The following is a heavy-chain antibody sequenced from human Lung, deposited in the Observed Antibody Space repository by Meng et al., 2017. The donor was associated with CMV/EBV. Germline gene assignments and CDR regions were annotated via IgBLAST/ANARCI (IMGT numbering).Heavy chain of an antibody. CDR3: ARAVADTANFDY. CDR2: ISTSGRI. CDR1: GDSMTSYD. Sequence: QVSLQECGPGVGKSSVTLSFTWSASGDSMTSYDWSWIRPSAGKGLELIGRISTSGRIHYNPSLTSRVTLSVDTSQNQISLQLSSVTAADTAVYYCARAVADTANFDYWGQGTLVTVSS. V-gene: IGHV4-4*07. D-gene: IGHD6-19*01. J-gene: IGHJ4*02.